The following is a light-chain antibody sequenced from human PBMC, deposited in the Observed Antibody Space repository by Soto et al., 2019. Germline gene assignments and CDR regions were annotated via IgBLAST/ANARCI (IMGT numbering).Light chain of an antibody. CDR1: SSVVGGYNS. CDR3: SSYTSSSTRG. V-gene: IGLV2-14*01. Sequence: QSVLTQPASVSGSPGQSITISCTGTSSVVGGYNSVSWYQQHPGKAPKLVIYEVTNRPSGISNRFSGSKSGNTASLTISGLQAEDVADYYCSSYTSSSTRGFGTGTKVTVL. CDR2: EVT. J-gene: IGLJ1*01.